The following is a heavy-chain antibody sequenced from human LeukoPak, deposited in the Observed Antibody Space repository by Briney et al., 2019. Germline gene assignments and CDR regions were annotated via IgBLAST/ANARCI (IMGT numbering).Heavy chain of an antibody. J-gene: IGHJ6*03. D-gene: IGHD2-15*01. CDR2: IYYSGST. CDR1: GASISNIGYS. Sequence: SQTLSLTCDVSGASISNIGYSWSWIRQPPGKGLEWIGYIYYSGSTYYNPSLKSRLTMSVDTSKNQFSLKLRFVTAADTAVYYCARVRCSGGSCPYYYYYYYMDVWGKGTTVTVSS. CDR3: ARVRCSGGSCPYYYYYYYMDV. V-gene: IGHV4-30-4*07.